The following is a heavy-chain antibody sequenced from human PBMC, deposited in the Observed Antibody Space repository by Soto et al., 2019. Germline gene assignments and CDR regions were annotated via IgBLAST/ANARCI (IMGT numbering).Heavy chain of an antibody. D-gene: IGHD3-10*01. J-gene: IGHJ5*02. CDR1: GFTSSYFW. V-gene: IGHV3-74*01. Sequence: EVQLVESGGGLVQPGGSLRLSCEASGFTSSYFWMHWVRQAPGKGLVWLSRIKGDGSDTDYADSVKGRFTISRDNAKNTLYLQMNNLRVDDTAVYYCARDYHGSGNPWGQGTLVSVSS. CDR2: IKGDGSDT. CDR3: ARDYHGSGNP.